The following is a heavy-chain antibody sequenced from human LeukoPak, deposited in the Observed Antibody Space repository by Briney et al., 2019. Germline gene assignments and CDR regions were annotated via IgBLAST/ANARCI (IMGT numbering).Heavy chain of an antibody. V-gene: IGHV3-30*02. D-gene: IGHD3-22*01. J-gene: IGHJ3*02. CDR1: GFTFSSYG. CDR2: IRYDGSNK. CDR3: AKGDSSGYYYKAFDI. Sequence: GGSLRLSCAASGFTFSSYGMHWVRQAPGKGLEWVAFIRYDGSNKYYADSVKGRFTNSRDNSKNTLYLQMNSLRAEDTAVYYCAKGDSSGYYYKAFDIWGQGTMVTVSS.